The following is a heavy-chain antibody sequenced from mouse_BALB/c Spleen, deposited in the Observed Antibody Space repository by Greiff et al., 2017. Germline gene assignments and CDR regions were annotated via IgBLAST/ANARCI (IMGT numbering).Heavy chain of an antibody. CDR1: GFSLTSYG. D-gene: IGHD1-2*01. Sequence: VQLKESGPGLVAPSQSLSITCTVSGFSLTSYGVHWVRQPPGKALEWLGFIRNKANGYTTEYSASVKGRFTISRDNSHSILYRQMNTLRAEDSATYYCARDMDYGYYYAMDYWGQGTSGTVSS. CDR2: IRNKANGYTT. J-gene: IGHJ4*01. CDR3: ARDMDYGYYYAMDY. V-gene: IGHV7-3*02.